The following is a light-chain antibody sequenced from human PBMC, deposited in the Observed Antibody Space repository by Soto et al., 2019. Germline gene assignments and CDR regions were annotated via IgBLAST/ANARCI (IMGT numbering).Light chain of an antibody. CDR1: QSLVYSDGYTY. V-gene: IGKV2-30*01. CDR2: KVS. J-gene: IGKJ1*01. Sequence: DVVMTQSPLSLPVTLGQPASISCRSSQSLVYSDGYTYLSWFQQRPGQSPRRLIYKVSNRDSGVPDRFSGSGSGTDFTLKISRVEAEDVGVYFCMQGTHRPWTFGQGTKVEIK. CDR3: MQGTHRPWT.